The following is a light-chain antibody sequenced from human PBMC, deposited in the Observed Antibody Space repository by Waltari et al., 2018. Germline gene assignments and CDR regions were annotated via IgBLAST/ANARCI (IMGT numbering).Light chain of an antibody. V-gene: IGLV2-11*01. CDR1: SSNVGGYNY. Sequence: QSALTQPRSVSGSPGQSVTISCTGTSSNVGGYNYVFWYHHRPGKAPKLMIYNVSNRPSGVPDLFSGSKSANTASLTISGLQAEDEADYYCCSYAGGNTYVFGTGTKVTVL. J-gene: IGLJ1*01. CDR3: CSYAGGNTYV. CDR2: NVS.